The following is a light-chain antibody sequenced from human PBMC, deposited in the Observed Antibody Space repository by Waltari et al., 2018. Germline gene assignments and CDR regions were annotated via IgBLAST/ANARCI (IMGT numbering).Light chain of an antibody. J-gene: IGKJ2*01. V-gene: IGKV3-11*01. Sequence: EIVLTQSPATLSLSPGERATLSCRASQSVGSYLAWYQQKPGQAPRLLMYDSSNRATGIPARFSGSGSGTDFTLTISSLEPEDFAVYYCQQRSNSYTFGQGTKVEIK. CDR3: QQRSNSYT. CDR2: DSS. CDR1: QSVGSY.